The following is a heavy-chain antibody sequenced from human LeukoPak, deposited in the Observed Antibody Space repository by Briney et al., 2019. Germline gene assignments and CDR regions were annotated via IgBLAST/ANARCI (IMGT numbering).Heavy chain of an antibody. CDR3: ARARQDWQQLVLDIYYGMDV. Sequence: QSGGSLRLSCAASGFTFSSYAMHWVRQAPGKGVEWVAVISYDGSNKYYADSVKGRFTISRDNFKNTLYLQMNSLRAEDTAVYYCARARQDWQQLVLDIYYGMDVWGQGTTVTVSS. CDR1: GFTFSSYA. V-gene: IGHV3-30-3*01. CDR2: ISYDGSNK. J-gene: IGHJ6*02. D-gene: IGHD6-13*01.